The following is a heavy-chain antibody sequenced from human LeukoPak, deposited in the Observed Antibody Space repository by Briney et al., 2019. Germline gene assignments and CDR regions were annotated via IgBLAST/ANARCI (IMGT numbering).Heavy chain of an antibody. Sequence: KPSETLSLTCNVSDGSISSDYWSWIRQSPGKGQEWLGEINHSGSTNYNPSLTSRLTMSIDTSKSQFSLRLSSVTAADTAVYYCARGPDGGNSLRYFDYWGQGNLVTVSS. CDR3: ARGPDGGNSLRYFDY. CDR2: INHSGST. D-gene: IGHD4-23*01. J-gene: IGHJ4*02. CDR1: DGSISSDY. V-gene: IGHV4-34*01.